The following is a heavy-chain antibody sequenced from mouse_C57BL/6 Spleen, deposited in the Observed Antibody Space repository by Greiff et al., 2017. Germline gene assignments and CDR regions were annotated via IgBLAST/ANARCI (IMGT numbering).Heavy chain of an antibody. Sequence: VQLVESDAELVKPGASVKISCKASGYTFTDHTIHWVKQSPEQGLEWIGYIYPRDGSTKYNEKFKGKATLTADKSSSTAYMQLNSLTSEDAAVYCCARSGVTTVTYWYFDVWGTGTTVTVSS. CDR1: GYTFTDHT. J-gene: IGHJ1*03. D-gene: IGHD1-1*01. CDR2: IYPRDGST. CDR3: ARSGVTTVTYWYFDV. V-gene: IGHV1-78*01.